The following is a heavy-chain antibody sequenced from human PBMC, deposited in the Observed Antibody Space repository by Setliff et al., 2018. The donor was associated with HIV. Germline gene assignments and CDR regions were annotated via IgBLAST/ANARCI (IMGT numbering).Heavy chain of an antibody. D-gene: IGHD3-22*01. J-gene: IGHJ4*02. Sequence: GGSLRLSCVASGFTFTTYPMSWVRQAPGKGLEWVSAISGDGGDTAYADSLKGRFTISRDTSKNTLHLHMNSLRAEDTAVYYCARQAHPRGYYGSAGLFGYWGQGTPVTVSS. CDR1: GFTFTTYP. CDR2: ISGDGGDT. CDR3: ARQAHPRGYYGSAGLFGY. V-gene: IGHV3-23*01.